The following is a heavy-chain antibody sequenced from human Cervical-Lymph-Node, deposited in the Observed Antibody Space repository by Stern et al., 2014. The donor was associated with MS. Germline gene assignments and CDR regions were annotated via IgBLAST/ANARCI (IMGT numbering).Heavy chain of an antibody. Sequence: QVQLVQSGGGLVKPGGSLRLSCAASGFTFSDYYMSWIRQAPGKGLAWVSYISSSDSTKYYADSVKGRFTISRDNAKNSLYLQMNSLRAEDTAVYYCARDRSVVAGHFDYWGRGTLVTVSS. CDR2: ISSSDSTK. CDR3: ARDRSVVAGHFDY. D-gene: IGHD6-19*01. J-gene: IGHJ4*02. CDR1: GFTFSDYY. V-gene: IGHV3-11*01.